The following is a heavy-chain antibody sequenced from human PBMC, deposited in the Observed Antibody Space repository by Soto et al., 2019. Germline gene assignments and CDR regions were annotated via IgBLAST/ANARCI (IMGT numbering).Heavy chain of an antibody. CDR1: GGTFSSYT. Sequence: QVQLVQSGAEVKKPGSSVKVSCKASGGTFSSYTISWVRQAPGQGLEWMGRIIPILGIANYAQKFQGRVTITADKSTITAYMELSSLRSEDTAVYYCARDGSGSYYPDYWGQGTLVTVSS. CDR2: IIPILGIA. J-gene: IGHJ4*02. V-gene: IGHV1-69*08. CDR3: ARDGSGSYYPDY. D-gene: IGHD1-26*01.